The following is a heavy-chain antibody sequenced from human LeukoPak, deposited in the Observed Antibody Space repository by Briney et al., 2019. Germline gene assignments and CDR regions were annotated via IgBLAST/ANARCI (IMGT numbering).Heavy chain of an antibody. CDR2: INPSGGST. Sequence: GASVKVSCKASGYTFTSYYMHWVRQAPGQGLEWMGIINPSGGSTSYAQKFQGRVTMTRDTSTSTVYMELSSLRSEDTAVYYCARSTFLEGGSGSYMVYWGQGTLVTVSS. V-gene: IGHV1-46*01. CDR1: GYTFTSYY. CDR3: ARSTFLEGGSGSYMVY. J-gene: IGHJ4*02. D-gene: IGHD3-10*01.